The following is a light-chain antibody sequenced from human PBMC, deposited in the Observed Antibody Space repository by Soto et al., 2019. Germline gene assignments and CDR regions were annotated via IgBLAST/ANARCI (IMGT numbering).Light chain of an antibody. Sequence: QSVLTQPPSVSGAPGQRVTISCTGSSSNIGAGYDVHWYQQLPGTAPKLLIYGNNNRPSGVPDRFSGSKSGTSASLAITGLQHEDEADYYCQSYDSSLSGSVFGGGTKLTVL. CDR1: SSNIGAGYD. J-gene: IGLJ3*02. CDR2: GNN. V-gene: IGLV1-40*01. CDR3: QSYDSSLSGSV.